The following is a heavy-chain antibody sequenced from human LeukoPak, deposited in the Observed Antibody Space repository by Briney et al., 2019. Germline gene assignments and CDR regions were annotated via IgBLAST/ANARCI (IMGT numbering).Heavy chain of an antibody. CDR1: GYTFTGYY. J-gene: IGHJ4*02. CDR3: ARSRQSGQLVSRFDY. V-gene: IGHV1-2*06. D-gene: IGHD6-6*01. Sequence: ASVKVSCKASGYTFTGYYMHWVRQAPGQGLEWMGRINPNSGGTNYAQKFQSRVTMTRDTSISTAYMELSRLRSDDTAVYYCARSRQSGQLVSRFDYWGQGTLVTVSS. CDR2: INPNSGGT.